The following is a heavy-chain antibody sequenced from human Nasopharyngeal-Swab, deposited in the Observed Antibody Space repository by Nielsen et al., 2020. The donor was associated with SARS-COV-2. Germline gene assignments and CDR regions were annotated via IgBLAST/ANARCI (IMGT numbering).Heavy chain of an antibody. CDR2: ISWNSGSI. CDR1: GFTFDDYA. J-gene: IGHJ4*02. Sequence: GGSLRLSCAASGFTFDDYAMHWVRQAPGKGLEWVSGISWNSGSIGYADSVKGRFTISRDNAKNSLYLQMNSLRAEDTALYYCAKAAPKMVVVALFDYWGQGTLVTVSS. V-gene: IGHV3-9*01. CDR3: AKAAPKMVVVALFDY. D-gene: IGHD2-15*01.